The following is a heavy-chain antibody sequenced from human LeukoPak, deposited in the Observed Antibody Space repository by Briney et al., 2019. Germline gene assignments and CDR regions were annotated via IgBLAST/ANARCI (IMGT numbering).Heavy chain of an antibody. V-gene: IGHV4-34*01. D-gene: IGHD3-16*01. CDR1: GGSFSGYY. Sequence: SETLSLTCAVYGGSFSGYYWSWIRQPPGKGLEWIGEINHSGSTNYNPSLKSRVTISVDTSKNQFSLKLSSVTAADTAVYYCARRSVLRRLGAMGYWGQGTLVTVSS. CDR3: ARRSVLRRLGAMGY. J-gene: IGHJ4*02. CDR2: INHSGST.